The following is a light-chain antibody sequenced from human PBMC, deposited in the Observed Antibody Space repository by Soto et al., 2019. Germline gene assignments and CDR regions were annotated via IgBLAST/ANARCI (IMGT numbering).Light chain of an antibody. Sequence: IVLTQSPGTLSLSPGERTTLSCRASQSISRYLAWYQQKPGQGPRLLIYGASSRATGTPDRFSGSGSGTDFTLTINRLEPEDFAVYYCQQYGSSPLITFGQGTRLEI. CDR1: QSISRY. CDR2: GAS. CDR3: QQYGSSPLIT. V-gene: IGKV3-20*01. J-gene: IGKJ5*01.